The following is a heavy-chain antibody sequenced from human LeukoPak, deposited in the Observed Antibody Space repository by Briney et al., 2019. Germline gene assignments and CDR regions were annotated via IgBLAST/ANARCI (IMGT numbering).Heavy chain of an antibody. J-gene: IGHJ5*02. CDR3: AKDAGLLFLSPARINWFDP. CDR2: ISGSGGST. CDR1: GFTFSSYA. V-gene: IGHV3-23*01. D-gene: IGHD3-3*01. Sequence: PGGSLRLSCAASGFTFSSYAMSWVRQAPGKGLEWVSAISGSGGSTYYADSVKGRFTISRDNSKNTLYLQMNSLRAEDTAVYYCAKDAGLLFLSPARINWFDPWGQGTLVTVSS.